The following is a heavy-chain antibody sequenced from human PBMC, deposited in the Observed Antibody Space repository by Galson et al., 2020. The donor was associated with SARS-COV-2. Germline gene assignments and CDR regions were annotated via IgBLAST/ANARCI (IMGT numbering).Heavy chain of an antibody. J-gene: IGHJ6*02. D-gene: IGHD2-2*01. V-gene: IGHV5-10-1*01. CDR2: IDPSDSYT. CDR1: GYSFTSYW. Sequence: KIGESLKISCKGSGYSFTSYWISWVRQMPGKGLEWMGRIDPSDSYTNYSPSFQGHVTISADKSISTAYLQWSSLKASDTAMYYCATRRPKDIVVVPAANYYYYYGMDVWGQGTTVTVSS. CDR3: ATRRPKDIVVVPAANYYYYYGMDV.